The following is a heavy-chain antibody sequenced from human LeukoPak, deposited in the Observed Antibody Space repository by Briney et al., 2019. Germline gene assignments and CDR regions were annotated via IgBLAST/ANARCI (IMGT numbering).Heavy chain of an antibody. CDR2: IWYDGSNK. V-gene: IGHV3-30*02. CDR1: GFTFSSYG. D-gene: IGHD2-15*01. Sequence: GGSLRLSCAASGFTFSSYGMHWVSQAPGKGLEWVAFIWYDGSNKYYADSVKGRFTISRDNSRNTLFLQMNSLRAEDTAVYYCATDRATQYFDYWGQGTLVSVSS. J-gene: IGHJ4*02. CDR3: ATDRATQYFDY.